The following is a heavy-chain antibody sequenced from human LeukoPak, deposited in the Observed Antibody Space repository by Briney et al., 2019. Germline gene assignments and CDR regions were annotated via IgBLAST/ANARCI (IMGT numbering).Heavy chain of an antibody. J-gene: IGHJ4*02. V-gene: IGHV4-34*01. D-gene: IGHD6-13*01. CDR1: GDSISSYY. Sequence: SETLSLTCTVSGDSISSYYWNWIRQPPGKGLEWIGEINHSGSTNYNPSLKSRVTISVDTSKNQFSLKLSSVTAADTAVYYCARRVSTIRHFDYWGQGTLVTVSS. CDR3: ARRVSTIRHFDY. CDR2: INHSGST.